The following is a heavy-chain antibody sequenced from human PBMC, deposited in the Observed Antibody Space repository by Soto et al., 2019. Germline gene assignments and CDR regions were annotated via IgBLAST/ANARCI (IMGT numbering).Heavy chain of an antibody. CDR2: VYYTGRT. Sequence: SETLSLTCTVSGGSVNGFFWSWIRQPPGKGLEWIGYVYYTGRTNYAPSLESRVTISVDTSKNQFSLKLSSVTAADTAVYYCARGLRRQLLNWFDPWGQGTLVTVSS. D-gene: IGHD2-2*01. CDR3: ARGLRRQLLNWFDP. J-gene: IGHJ5*02. V-gene: IGHV4-59*02. CDR1: GGSVNGFF.